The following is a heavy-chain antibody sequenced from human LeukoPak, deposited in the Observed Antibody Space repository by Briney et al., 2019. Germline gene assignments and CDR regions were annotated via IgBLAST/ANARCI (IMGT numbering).Heavy chain of an antibody. D-gene: IGHD6-25*01. V-gene: IGHV1-8*02. J-gene: IGHJ4*02. CDR1: GYTFTGYY. CDR2: MNPNSGNT. Sequence: GASVKVSCKASGYTFTGYYMHWVRQAPGQGLEWMGWMNPNSGNTGYAQKFQGRVTMTRNTSISTAYMELSSLRSEDTAVYYCARGREYSTGHWGQGTLVTVSS. CDR3: ARGREYSTGH.